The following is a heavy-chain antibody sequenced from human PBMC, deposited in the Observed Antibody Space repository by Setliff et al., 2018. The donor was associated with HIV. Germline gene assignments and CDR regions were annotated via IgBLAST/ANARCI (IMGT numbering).Heavy chain of an antibody. D-gene: IGHD1-26*01. CDR3: AKEAVSGTYFGSGFDY. J-gene: IGHJ4*02. CDR2: FYYGGST. CDR1: GDSIGTYY. Sequence: PSETLSLTCSVSGDSIGTYYWNWIRQTPGKRLEWIGFFYYGGSTDYNPALKGRFTISRDSAKNFLYLQMNSLTTEDTALYYCAKEAVSGTYFGSGFDYWGQGTLVTVSS. V-gene: IGHV4-59*01.